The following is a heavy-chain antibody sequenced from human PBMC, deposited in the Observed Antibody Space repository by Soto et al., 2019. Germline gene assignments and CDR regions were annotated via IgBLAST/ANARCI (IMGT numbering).Heavy chain of an antibody. V-gene: IGHV5-51*01. CDR3: AKLSTSPSKDLSFSYFSIDV. D-gene: IGHD3-16*02. CDR1: EYTFTNYW. CDR2: IYPFDSDT. Sequence: LGESLKISCQGSEYTFTNYWIGWVRQMPGKGLEWMGIIYPFDSDTRYSPSFQGQVTISADRSISTAYLQWSSLKASDTAMYYCAKLSTSPSKDLSFSYFSIDVWCLGTTVTVSS. J-gene: IGHJ6*03.